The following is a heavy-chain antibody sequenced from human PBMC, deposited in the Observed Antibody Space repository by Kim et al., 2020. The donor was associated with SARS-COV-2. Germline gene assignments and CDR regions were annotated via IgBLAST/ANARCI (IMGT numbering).Heavy chain of an antibody. D-gene: IGHD3-10*01. Sequence: SVKVSCKASGGTFSSYAISWVRQAPGQGLEWMGGIIPIFGTANYAQKFQGRVTITADESTSTAYMELSSLRSEDTAVYYCARDLGTMVRGVIMWWGWGQGTLVTVSS. CDR2: IIPIFGTA. V-gene: IGHV1-69*13. CDR1: GGTFSSYA. J-gene: IGHJ4*02. CDR3: ARDLGTMVRGVIMWWG.